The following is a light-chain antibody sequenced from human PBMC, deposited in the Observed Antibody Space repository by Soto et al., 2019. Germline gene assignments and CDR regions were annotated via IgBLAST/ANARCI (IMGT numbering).Light chain of an antibody. CDR2: GAS. CDR1: QTVSITY. Sequence: PGESATLSCRAIQTVSITYLTWYQQKPGQAPRLLIFGASKRATGIPDRFSGSGSGRDFTLTISGLEPEDFAVYYCQQRNVWPPITFGQGTRLEI. J-gene: IGKJ5*01. V-gene: IGKV3D-20*02. CDR3: QQRNVWPPIT.